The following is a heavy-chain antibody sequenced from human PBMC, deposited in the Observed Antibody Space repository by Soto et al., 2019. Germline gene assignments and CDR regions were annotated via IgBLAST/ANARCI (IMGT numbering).Heavy chain of an antibody. J-gene: IGHJ4*02. CDR3: ARAAMGGSSGPFDY. CDR1: GGSISSSNW. CDR2: IYHSGST. V-gene: IGHV4-4*02. D-gene: IGHD6-13*01. Sequence: SETLSLTCAVSGGSISSSNWWSWVRQPPGKVLEWIGEIYHSGSTNYNPSLKIRVTISVDKSKNQFSLKLSSVTAADTAVYYCARAAMGGSSGPFDYWGQGTLVT.